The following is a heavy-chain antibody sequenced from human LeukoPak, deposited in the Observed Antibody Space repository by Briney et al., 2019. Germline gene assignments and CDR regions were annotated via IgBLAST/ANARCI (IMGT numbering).Heavy chain of an antibody. CDR3: ARDDCGGDCPNDY. V-gene: IGHV1-46*01. CDR1: GYTFTGYY. D-gene: IGHD2-21*02. CDR2: INPSGGST. Sequence: ASVKVSCKASGYTFTGYYMHWVRQAPGQGLEWMGIINPSGGSTSYAQKFQGRVTMTRDTSTSTVYMELSSLRSEDTAVYCCARDDCGGDCPNDYWGQGTLVTVSS. J-gene: IGHJ4*02.